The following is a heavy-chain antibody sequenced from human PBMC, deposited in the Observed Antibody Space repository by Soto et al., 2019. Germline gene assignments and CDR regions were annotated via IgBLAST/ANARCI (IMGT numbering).Heavy chain of an antibody. D-gene: IGHD3-10*01. CDR3: ATSYGSGGRAFEY. J-gene: IGHJ4*02. V-gene: IGHV1-69*02. CDR1: GDTFSYYS. CDR2: VIPMLSMS. Sequence: QVQLVQSGAEVKKPGSSVKVSCKASGDTFSYYSVHWVRQAPGLGLEWMGRVIPMLSMSNYAQKFQGRVTISADKSTSTAFMVLSSLRSEDRAMYYCATSYGSGGRAFEYGGQGARVTVSS.